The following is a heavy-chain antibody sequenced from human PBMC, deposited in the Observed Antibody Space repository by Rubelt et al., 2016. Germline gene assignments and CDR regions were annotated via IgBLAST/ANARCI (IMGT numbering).Heavy chain of an antibody. CDR2: ITSSSSTI. D-gene: IGHD3-22*01. J-gene: IGHJ3*02. CDR1: GFTFSSYS. Sequence: QLVESGGGLVQPGGSLRLSCAASGFTFSSYSMNWVRQAPGKGLEWVSYITSSSSTIFYADSVKGRFTISRDNAKNSLYLQMSSLRAEDTAVYYCARDPDSLLGVAYDIWGQGTMVTVSS. CDR3: ARDPDSLLGVAYDI. V-gene: IGHV3-48*04.